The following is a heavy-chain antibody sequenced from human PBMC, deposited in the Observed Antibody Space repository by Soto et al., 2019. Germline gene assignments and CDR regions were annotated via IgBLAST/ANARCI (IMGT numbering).Heavy chain of an antibody. CDR2: ISSGGTYT. D-gene: IGHD2-15*01. CDR3: ARTFVDGMAGFGP. Sequence: VQLVESGGGLVQPGGSLRLSCAASGFTLSTYWMHWVRQVPGKGLVWVSRISSGGTYTNYADSVKGRFTISRDSARNTLFLQMNYLTGEDTAVYYCARTFVDGMAGFGPWGQGPLVTVSS. J-gene: IGHJ5*02. CDR1: GFTLSTYW. V-gene: IGHV3-74*01.